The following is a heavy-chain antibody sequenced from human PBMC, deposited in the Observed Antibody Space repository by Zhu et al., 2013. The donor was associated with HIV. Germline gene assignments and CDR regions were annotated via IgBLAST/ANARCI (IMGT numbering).Heavy chain of an antibody. CDR3: AREREGRIAAAGLRAFDI. D-gene: IGHD6-13*01. Sequence: QVVLVQSGADVKAPGASVRVSCKASGYTFIDYYIHWVRQAPGQGLEFMGGIIPLFGRTSYTENFQGRVTFTADESTNTAYMELRSLTSEDTAVYYCAREREGRIAAAGLRAFDIVGPRDNGHRLF. V-gene: IGHV1-69*01. CDR1: GYTFIDYY. J-gene: IGHJ3*02. CDR2: IIPLFGRT.